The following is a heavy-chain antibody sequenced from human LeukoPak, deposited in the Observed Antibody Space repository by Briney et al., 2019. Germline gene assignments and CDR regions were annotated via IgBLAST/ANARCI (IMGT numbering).Heavy chain of an antibody. Sequence: GALRLSCAASGFTFSNYGMHLVRQAPGKGLGWVAVISYDGSNKFYADSVKGRFTMSRDNSKNALYLQMNSLRAEAAAVYYCAKGSGTLGVVNNFDPWGQGTLVTVSS. J-gene: IGHJ5*02. CDR2: ISYDGSNK. CDR3: AKGSGTLGVVNNFDP. CDR1: GFTFSNYG. V-gene: IGHV3-30*18. D-gene: IGHD3-3*01.